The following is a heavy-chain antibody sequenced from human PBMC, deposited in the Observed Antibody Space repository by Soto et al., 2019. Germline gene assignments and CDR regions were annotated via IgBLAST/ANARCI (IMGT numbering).Heavy chain of an antibody. J-gene: IGHJ4*02. V-gene: IGHV1-69*01. CDR3: SISNSYGRGDF. Sequence: QVQLVQSGAEVKKPGSSVRVSCKASGGTLNSYTISWVRQAPGQGLEWMGGIIPVFGTTDYAQKFQGRVTITADQSTGTAYVDLFSLISEDTAIYCCSISNSYGRGDFWGQGTLVTVSS. CDR2: IIPVFGTT. D-gene: IGHD3-16*01. CDR1: GGTLNSYT.